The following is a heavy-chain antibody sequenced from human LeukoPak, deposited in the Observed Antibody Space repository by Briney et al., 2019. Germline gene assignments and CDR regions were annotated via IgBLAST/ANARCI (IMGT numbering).Heavy chain of an antibody. V-gene: IGHV4-61*01. Sequence: TLSLTXTVSGASVNSGSSYWGWIRQPPGKRLEWIGYIYYSGSTNYNPSLKSRVTISVDTSKNQFSLKLSSVTAADTAVYYCASVRAVAGLDYWGQGTLVTVSS. CDR3: ASVRAVAGLDY. CDR1: GASVNSGSSY. J-gene: IGHJ4*02. CDR2: IYYSGST. D-gene: IGHD6-19*01.